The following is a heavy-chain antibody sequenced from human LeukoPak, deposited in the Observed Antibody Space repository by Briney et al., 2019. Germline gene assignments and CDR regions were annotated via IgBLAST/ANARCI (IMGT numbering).Heavy chain of an antibody. J-gene: IGHJ4*02. CDR3: ARATVTDYFDY. V-gene: IGHV1-46*01. CDR2: INPSGGRA. Sequence: ASVKVSCKASGYTFTSLYMHWVRQAPGQGLEWMGIINPSGGRASYAQKFQGRVTMTRDTSTSTVYMELSGLRSDDTAGYYCARATVTDYFDYWGQGTLVTVSS. CDR1: GYTFTSLY. D-gene: IGHD4-17*01.